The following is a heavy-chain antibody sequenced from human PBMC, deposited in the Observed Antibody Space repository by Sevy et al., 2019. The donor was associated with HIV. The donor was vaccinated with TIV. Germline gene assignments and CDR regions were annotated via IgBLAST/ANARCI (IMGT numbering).Heavy chain of an antibody. CDR2: INPNSGGT. V-gene: IGHV1-2*02. J-gene: IGHJ6*02. Sequence: ASVKVSCKASGYTFTGYYMHWVRQAPGQGLEWMGWINPNSGGTNYAQKFQGRVTMTRDTSISTAYMELSRLRSDDTAVYYCAGDGDGFGEYRRYYYYYGMDVWGQGTTVTVSS. D-gene: IGHD3-10*01. CDR1: GYTFTGYY. CDR3: AGDGDGFGEYRRYYYYYGMDV.